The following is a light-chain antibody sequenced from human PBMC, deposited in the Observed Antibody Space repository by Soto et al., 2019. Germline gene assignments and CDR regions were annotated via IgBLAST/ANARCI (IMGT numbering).Light chain of an antibody. CDR2: RAS. Sequence: DIQMTQSPSTLSASVGDRITITCRASQSISTWLAWYQQKPGKAPKLLIYRASSLESGVPSRFSGSGSGTEFTLTISSLQPDDFATYYCQQYNSYPGTFGQGTKLEIK. CDR3: QQYNSYPGT. CDR1: QSISTW. J-gene: IGKJ2*01. V-gene: IGKV1-5*03.